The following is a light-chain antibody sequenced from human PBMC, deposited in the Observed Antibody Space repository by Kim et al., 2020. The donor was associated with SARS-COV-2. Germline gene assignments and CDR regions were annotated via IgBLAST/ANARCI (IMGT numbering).Light chain of an antibody. J-gene: IGKJ2*01. V-gene: IGKV3-15*01. CDR1: QSVSSN. CDR3: HQYNDWPPGDT. CDR2: GAS. Sequence: PGERANLSCKASQSVSSNLAWYQQKPGRAPRLLIYGASTRATGIPARFSGSGSGTEFTLTISSLQSEDFAVYYCHQYNDWPPGDTFGQGTKLEI.